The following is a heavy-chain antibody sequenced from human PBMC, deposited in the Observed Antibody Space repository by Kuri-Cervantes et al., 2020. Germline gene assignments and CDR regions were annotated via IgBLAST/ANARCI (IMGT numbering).Heavy chain of an antibody. J-gene: IGHJ4*02. V-gene: IGHV3-72*01. Sequence: GESLKISCAASGFTFSDHYMDWVRQAPGKGLEWVGRTRNKANSYTTEYAASVKGRFTVSRDDSNNSLYLQMNSLKTEDTAMYYCARVTGNYANWGQGTLVTVSS. D-gene: IGHD1-7*01. CDR1: GFTFSDHY. CDR2: TRNKANSYTT. CDR3: ARVTGNYAN.